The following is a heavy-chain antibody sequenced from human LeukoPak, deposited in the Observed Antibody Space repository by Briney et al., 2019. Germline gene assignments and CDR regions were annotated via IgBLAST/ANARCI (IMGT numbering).Heavy chain of an antibody. CDR2: IYTSGST. CDR1: GGSISSGSYY. Sequence: RPSQTLSLTCTVSGGSISSGSYYWSWIRQPAGKGLEWIGRIYTSGSTNYNPSLKSRVTISLDTSKNQFSLKLSSVTAADTAVYYCARDARNSNWYVWFDPWGQGTLVTVSS. CDR3: ARDARNSNWYVWFDP. V-gene: IGHV4-61*02. D-gene: IGHD6-13*01. J-gene: IGHJ5*02.